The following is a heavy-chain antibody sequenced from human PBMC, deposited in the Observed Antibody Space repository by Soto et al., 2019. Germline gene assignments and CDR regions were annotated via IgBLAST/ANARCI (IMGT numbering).Heavy chain of an antibody. Sequence: ASVKVPCKSFGYSFSTSALGSVRQAPGQGLEWMGWISTYNGDANYAQRFQGRVTMTTDTSTSTTFMELRSLRSDDTAVYYCARVGPYGSGSYSFRSTWFDPWGLGTLVTVS. CDR2: ISTYNGDA. CDR3: ARVGPYGSGSYSFRSTWFDP. J-gene: IGHJ5*02. D-gene: IGHD3-10*01. V-gene: IGHV1-18*01. CDR1: GYSFSTSA.